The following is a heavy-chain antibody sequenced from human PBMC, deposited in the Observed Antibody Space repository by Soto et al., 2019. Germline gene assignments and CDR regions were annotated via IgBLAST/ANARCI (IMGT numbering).Heavy chain of an antibody. CDR2: ISAYDGNT. J-gene: IGHJ4*02. CDR3: ARTRRLYINNDHGDDGASMEDY. Sequence: QGQLVQSGAEVKKPGASVKVSCKASGYTFDMFGYTWVRQAPGQGLEWVACISAYDGNTAYGKNIQGIVSLSTDTTTNTAYMELSSLTCDDTAVYFCARTRRLYINNDHGDDGASMEDYWGQGTLPSVSS. V-gene: IGHV1-18*01. D-gene: IGHD4-17*01. CDR1: GYTFDMFG.